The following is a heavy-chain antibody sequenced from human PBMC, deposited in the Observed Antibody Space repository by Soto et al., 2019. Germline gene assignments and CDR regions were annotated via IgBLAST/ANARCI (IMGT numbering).Heavy chain of an antibody. V-gene: IGHV3-23*01. Sequence: EVQLLESGGGLVQPGGSLRLSCAASGFTFSSYAMSWVRQAPGKGLEWVSAISGSGGSTYYADSVKGRFTISRDNSKNTLYLQMTSRRAEDTAVYYCAKGLGAADYYYGMDVWGQGTTVTVSS. D-gene: IGHD3-10*01. CDR1: GFTFSSYA. CDR3: AKGLGAADYYYGMDV. J-gene: IGHJ6*02. CDR2: ISGSGGST.